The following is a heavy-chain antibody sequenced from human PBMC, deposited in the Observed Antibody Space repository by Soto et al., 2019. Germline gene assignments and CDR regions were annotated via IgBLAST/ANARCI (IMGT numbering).Heavy chain of an antibody. V-gene: IGHV1-69*01. CDR2: IIPIFGTA. CDR1: GGTFSSYA. Sequence: QVQLVQSGAEVKKPGSSVKVSCKASGGTFSSYAISWVRQAPGQGLEWMGGIIPIFGTANYAQKFQGRVTITADESTSTDYMELSSLRSEDTAVYYCARGADYYDSSGPSFDYWGQGTLVTVSS. J-gene: IGHJ4*02. CDR3: ARGADYYDSSGPSFDY. D-gene: IGHD3-22*01.